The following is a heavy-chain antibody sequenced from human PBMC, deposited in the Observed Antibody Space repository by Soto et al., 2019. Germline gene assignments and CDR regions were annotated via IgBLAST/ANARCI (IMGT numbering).Heavy chain of an antibody. Sequence: EVQLVESGGGLVQPGGSLRLSCAASGFTFSSYSMNWVRQAPGKGLEWVSYISSSSSTIYYADSVKGRFTISRDNAKNSLYLQMNRLRAEDTAVYYCARDRIAVAGTGAFDIWGQGTMVTVSS. D-gene: IGHD6-19*01. J-gene: IGHJ3*02. CDR2: ISSSSSTI. V-gene: IGHV3-48*01. CDR3: ARDRIAVAGTGAFDI. CDR1: GFTFSSYS.